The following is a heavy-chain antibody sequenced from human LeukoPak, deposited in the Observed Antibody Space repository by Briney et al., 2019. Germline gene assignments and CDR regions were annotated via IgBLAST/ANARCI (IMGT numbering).Heavy chain of an antibody. J-gene: IGHJ4*02. Sequence: PGGSLRLSCAASGFTFSSHAMHWVRQAPGKGLEYVSGIGNNGDTTYYANSVKGRFTISRDNSKNTLYLQMNSLRAEDTAVYYCAKASSRYYYDSSGYFDFDYWGQGTLVTVSS. CDR3: AKASSRYYYDSSGYFDFDY. CDR2: IGNNGDTT. CDR1: GFTFSSHA. V-gene: IGHV3-64*01. D-gene: IGHD3-22*01.